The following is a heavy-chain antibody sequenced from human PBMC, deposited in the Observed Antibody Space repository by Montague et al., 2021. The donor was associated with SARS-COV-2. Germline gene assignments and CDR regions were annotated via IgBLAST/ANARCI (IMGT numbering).Heavy chain of an antibody. J-gene: IGHJ6*02. D-gene: IGHD6-13*01. CDR3: ARAGQQLARYYYYGMDV. CDR1: GGSISSGDYY. Sequence: SETLSLTCTVSGGSISSGDYYWSWIRQPPGKGLEWIGYIYYSGSTNYNPSLKSRVTISVDTSKNQFSLKLSSVTAADTAVYYCARAGQQLARYYYYGMDVWGQGTTVTVSS. CDR2: IYYSGST. V-gene: IGHV4-61*08.